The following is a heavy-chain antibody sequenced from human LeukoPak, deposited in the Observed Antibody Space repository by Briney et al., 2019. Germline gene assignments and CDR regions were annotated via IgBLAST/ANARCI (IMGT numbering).Heavy chain of an antibody. CDR1: GFTVSSKY. CDR3: ARDGGRDGYNHPFDY. Sequence: GGSLRLSCAASGFTVSSKYMSWVRQAPGKGLEWVSVIYSGGSTYYADSVKGRFTISRDNSKNTVYLQMNSLRAEDTAVYYCARDGGRDGYNHPFDYWGQGALVTVSS. J-gene: IGHJ4*02. D-gene: IGHD5-12*01. V-gene: IGHV3-66*01. CDR2: IYSGGST.